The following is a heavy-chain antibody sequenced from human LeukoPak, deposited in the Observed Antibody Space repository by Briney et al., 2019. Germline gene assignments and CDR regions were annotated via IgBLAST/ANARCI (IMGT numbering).Heavy chain of an antibody. CDR3: TRDRFGGGWFDP. V-gene: IGHV4-59*08. Sequence: SETLSLTCTVSGGSITSYYWSWIRQPPGKGLEWIGFVYYTGNTNHNPSLKSRVTISVDTSKNQFSMNLTSVTAADTAVYYCTRDRFGGGWFDPWGQGILVTVSS. J-gene: IGHJ5*02. CDR1: GGSITSYY. CDR2: VYYTGNT. D-gene: IGHD3-10*01.